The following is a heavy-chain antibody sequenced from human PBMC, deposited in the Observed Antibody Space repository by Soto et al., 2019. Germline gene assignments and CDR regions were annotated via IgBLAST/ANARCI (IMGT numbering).Heavy chain of an antibody. V-gene: IGHV4-34*01. CDR3: ARGVGIGVVIIDPESLEFDY. Sequence: PSETLSLTCAVYGGSFSGYYWSWIRQPPGKGLEWIGEINHSGSTNYNPSPKSRVTISVDTSKNQFSLKLSSVTAADTAVYYCARGVGIGVVIIDPESLEFDYWGQGTLVTVSS. D-gene: IGHD3-3*01. J-gene: IGHJ4*02. CDR2: INHSGST. CDR1: GGSFSGYY.